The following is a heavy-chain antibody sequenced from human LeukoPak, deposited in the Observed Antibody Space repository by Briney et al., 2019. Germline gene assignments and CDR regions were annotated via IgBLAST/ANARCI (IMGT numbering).Heavy chain of an antibody. V-gene: IGHV4-4*07. J-gene: IGHJ3*02. CDR3: ASYPRGVIVSADDAFGI. CDR2: IYTSGST. D-gene: IGHD3-16*02. Sequence: SETLSLTCTVSGGSISSYYWSWIRQPAGKGLEWIGRIYTSGSTNYNPSLKSRVTMSVDTSKNQFSLKLSSVTAADTAVYYCASYPRGVIVSADDAFGIWGQGTMVTVSS. CDR1: GGSISSYY.